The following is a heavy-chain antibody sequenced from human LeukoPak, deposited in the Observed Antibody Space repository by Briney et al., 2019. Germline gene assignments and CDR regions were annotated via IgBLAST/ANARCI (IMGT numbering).Heavy chain of an antibody. CDR3: ASIANWGSQVDY. J-gene: IGHJ4*02. CDR2: ISSSSSYI. CDR1: GFTFSSYS. D-gene: IGHD7-27*01. Sequence: GGSLRLSCAASGFTFSSYSMNWVRQAPGKGLEWVSSISSSSSYIYYADSVKGRFTISRDNAKNSLYLQMNSLRAEDTAVYYCASIANWGSQVDYWGQGTLVTVSS. V-gene: IGHV3-21*01.